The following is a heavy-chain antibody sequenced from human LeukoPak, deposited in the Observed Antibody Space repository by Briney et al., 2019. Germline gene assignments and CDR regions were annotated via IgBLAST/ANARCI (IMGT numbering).Heavy chain of an antibody. CDR3: ARGLGGIFGVVIIATPFFDY. CDR2: ISGSGGKT. V-gene: IGHV3-23*01. J-gene: IGHJ4*02. Sequence: SGGSLRLSCAASGFTFSSYAMSWVRQAPGKGLEWVAAISGSGGKTYYADSVKGRFTISRDNSKNTLYLQMNSLRAEDTAVYSCARGLGGIFGVVIIATPFFDYWGQGTLVTVS. D-gene: IGHD3-3*01. CDR1: GFTFSSYA.